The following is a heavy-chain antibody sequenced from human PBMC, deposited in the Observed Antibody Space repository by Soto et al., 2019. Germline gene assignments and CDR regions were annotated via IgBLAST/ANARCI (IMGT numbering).Heavy chain of an antibody. CDR2: VSYSGST. V-gene: IGHV4-39*01. CDR1: GGSISNSSYL. Sequence: QLQLQESGPRLVKPSETLSLTCTVSGGSISNSSYLWGWIRQPPGKGLQWIGSVSYSGSTYYNPSLKSRVTISEDTSNTQSSLRLSSVTAANTAVYYCSRIEVSGPITGFDYWGQGALVTVSS. CDR3: SRIEVSGPITGFDY. J-gene: IGHJ4*02. D-gene: IGHD1-20*01.